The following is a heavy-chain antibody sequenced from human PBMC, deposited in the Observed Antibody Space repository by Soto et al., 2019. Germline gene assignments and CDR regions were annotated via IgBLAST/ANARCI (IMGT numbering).Heavy chain of an antibody. D-gene: IGHD3-10*01. CDR3: ARTRYYGSGIYYNPFDY. CDR2: IIPIFGTA. Sequence: QVQLVQSGAEVKKPGSSVKVSCKASGGTFSSYAISWVRQAPGQGLEWMGGIIPIFGTANYAQKFQGRVTITADESTSTAYMELSSLRSEDTAVYYCARTRYYGSGIYYNPFDYWGQGTLVTVSS. CDR1: GGTFSSYA. J-gene: IGHJ4*02. V-gene: IGHV1-69*01.